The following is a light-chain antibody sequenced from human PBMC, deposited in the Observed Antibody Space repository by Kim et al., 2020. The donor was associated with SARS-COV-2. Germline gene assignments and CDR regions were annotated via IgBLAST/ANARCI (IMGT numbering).Light chain of an antibody. V-gene: IGKV1-9*01. J-gene: IGKJ4*01. CDR2: GAS. CDR1: QDINSY. Sequence: IQLTKSPSSLSASVGDRVTITCRASQDINSYLVWYQQKPGKVPKLLIYGASTLQSGVPSRFSGSGSGTDFTLTISSLQPEDFATYYCQQLNSYPLTFGGGTKVDIK. CDR3: QQLNSYPLT.